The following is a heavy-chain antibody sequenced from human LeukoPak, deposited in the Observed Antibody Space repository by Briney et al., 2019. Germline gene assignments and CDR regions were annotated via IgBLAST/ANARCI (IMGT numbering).Heavy chain of an antibody. CDR3: ATWTSPYSSSRLDY. D-gene: IGHD6-13*01. V-gene: IGHV1-69*06. CDR1: GGTFSSYA. CDR2: IIPIFGTA. J-gene: IGHJ4*02. Sequence: SVKVSCKASGGTFSSYAISWVRQAPGQGLEWMGGIIPIFGTANYAQKFQGRVTMTEDTSTDTAYMELSSLRSEDTAVYYCATWTSPYSSSRLDYWGQGTLVTVSS.